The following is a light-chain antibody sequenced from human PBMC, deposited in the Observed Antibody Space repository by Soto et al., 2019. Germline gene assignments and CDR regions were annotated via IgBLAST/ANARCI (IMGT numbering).Light chain of an antibody. CDR1: SSDVRGYNY. J-gene: IGLJ2*01. V-gene: IGLV2-14*01. CDR2: EVS. CDR3: SSYTSSITVV. Sequence: QSVLTQPASVSGSPGQSITISCTGTSSDVRGYNYVSWYQQHPGKAPKLMIYEVSNRPSGVSNRFSGSKSDNTASLTISGLQAEDEADYYCSSYTSSITVVFGGGTKLTVL.